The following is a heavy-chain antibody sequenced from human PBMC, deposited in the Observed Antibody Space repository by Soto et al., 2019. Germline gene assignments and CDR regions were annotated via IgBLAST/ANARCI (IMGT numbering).Heavy chain of an antibody. CDR1: GFIFTRYS. CDR3: ARESGDLTSNFDY. CDR2: ISSTTNYI. Sequence: LILSCAASGFIFTRYSMNWVRQAPGKGLEWVSSISSTTNYIYYGDSMKGRFTISRDNAKNSLYLEMNSLRAEDTAVYYCARESGDLTSNFDYWGQGTLVTVSS. J-gene: IGHJ4*02. V-gene: IGHV3-21*06. D-gene: IGHD3-10*01.